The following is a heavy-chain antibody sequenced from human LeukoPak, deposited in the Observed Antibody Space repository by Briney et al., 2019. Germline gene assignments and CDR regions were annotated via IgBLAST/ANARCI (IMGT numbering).Heavy chain of an antibody. Sequence: ASVKVSCKASGGTFSSYAISWVRQAPGQGLEWMGWISAYNGNTNYAQKLQGRVTMTTDTSTSTAYMELRSLRSDDTAVYYCARDGRYYYDSSGYYYWGQGTLVTVSS. J-gene: IGHJ4*02. CDR2: ISAYNGNT. D-gene: IGHD3-22*01. CDR1: GGTFSSYA. V-gene: IGHV1-18*01. CDR3: ARDGRYYYDSSGYYY.